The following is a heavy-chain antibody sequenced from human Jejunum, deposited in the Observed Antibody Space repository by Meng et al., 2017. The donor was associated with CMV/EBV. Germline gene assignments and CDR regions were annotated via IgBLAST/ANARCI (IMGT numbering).Heavy chain of an antibody. CDR1: TFSDYY. J-gene: IGHJ4*02. CDR3: ARMGDSSSPLGFALDH. CDR2: ISYSGSTI. Sequence: TFSDYYMSWIRQAPGKGLEWVSHISYSGSTIYYADSVKGRFTISRDNARNSLYLQMNGLRAEDTAVYYCARMGDSSSPLGFALDHWGQGTLVTVSS. V-gene: IGHV3-11*01. D-gene: IGHD6-6*01.